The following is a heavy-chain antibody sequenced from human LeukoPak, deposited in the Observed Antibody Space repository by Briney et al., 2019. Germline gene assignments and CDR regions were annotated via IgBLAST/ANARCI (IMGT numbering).Heavy chain of an antibody. Sequence: ASVKVSCKASGYAFTSYYMHWVRQAPGQGLEWMGIINPSGGSTSYAQKFQGRVTMTRDTSTSTVYMELSSLRSEDTAVYYCARTGGGGTRLDYWGQGTLVTVSS. CDR1: GYAFTSYY. J-gene: IGHJ4*02. V-gene: IGHV1-46*01. D-gene: IGHD1-1*01. CDR2: INPSGGST. CDR3: ARTGGGGTRLDY.